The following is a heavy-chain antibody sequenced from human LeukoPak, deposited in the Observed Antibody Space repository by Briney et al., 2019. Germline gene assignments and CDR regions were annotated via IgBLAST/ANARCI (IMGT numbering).Heavy chain of an antibody. CDR2: ISYDGSNK. Sequence: GGSLRLSCAASGFTFSSYGMHWVRQAPGKGLEWVAVISYDGSNKYYADSVKGRFTISRDNSKNTLYLQMNSLRAEDTAVYYCAKVGNIAAAGTSFNPNYGMDVWGQGTTVTVSS. V-gene: IGHV3-30*18. D-gene: IGHD6-13*01. CDR1: GFTFSSYG. CDR3: AKVGNIAAAGTSFNPNYGMDV. J-gene: IGHJ6*02.